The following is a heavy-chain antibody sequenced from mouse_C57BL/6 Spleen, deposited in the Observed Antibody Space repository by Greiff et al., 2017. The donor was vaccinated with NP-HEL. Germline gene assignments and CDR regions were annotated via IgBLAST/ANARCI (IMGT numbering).Heavy chain of an antibody. CDR2: IDPSDSET. Sequence: QVQLQQSGAELVRPGSSVKLSCKASGYTFTSYWMHWVKQRPIQGLEWIGNIDPSDSETHYNQKFKDKATLTVDKSSSTAYMQLSSLTSEDSAVYYCAREGYSNYGRGFDYWGQGTTLTVSS. J-gene: IGHJ2*01. D-gene: IGHD2-5*01. CDR3: AREGYSNYGRGFDY. CDR1: GYTFTSYW. V-gene: IGHV1-52*01.